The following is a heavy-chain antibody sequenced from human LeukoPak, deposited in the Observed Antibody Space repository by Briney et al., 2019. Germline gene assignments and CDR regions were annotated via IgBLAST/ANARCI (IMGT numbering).Heavy chain of an antibody. V-gene: IGHV1-8*03. Sequence: ASVKLSCKASGYTFTSYDMNWVRQATGKGLEWMGWMNPNSGNTGYAQKFKGRVTITRNTSISTAYMELSSLRSEDTAVYYCARGAYSSDYWGQGTLVTVSS. CDR1: GYTFTSYD. D-gene: IGHD6-13*01. J-gene: IGHJ4*02. CDR3: ARGAYSSDY. CDR2: MNPNSGNT.